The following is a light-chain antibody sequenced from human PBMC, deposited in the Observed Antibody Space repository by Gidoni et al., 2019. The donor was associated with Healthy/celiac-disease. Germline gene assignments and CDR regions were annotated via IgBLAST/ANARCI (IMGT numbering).Light chain of an antibody. Sequence: EIVMTHSPATLSVSPGERATLSCRASQSVSSNLAWYQQKPGQAPRLLIYGASTRATGIPARFSGSESGTEFTLTISSLQSEDFAVYYCQQYNNWPPYTFGQGTKLEIK. V-gene: IGKV3-15*01. CDR2: GAS. J-gene: IGKJ2*01. CDR3: QQYNNWPPYT. CDR1: QSVSSN.